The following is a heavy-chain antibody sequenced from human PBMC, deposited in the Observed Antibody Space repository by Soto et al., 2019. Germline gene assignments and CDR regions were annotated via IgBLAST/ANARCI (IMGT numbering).Heavy chain of an antibody. CDR3: GRDAPGYPGPHYFDYLTF. CDR2: IQGGNGNT. J-gene: IGHJ4*02. D-gene: IGHD4-17*01. Sequence: QVQLVQSGAELKKPGASVKVSCKASGNTFRNYAIHWVRQAPGQSLEWMGWIQGGNGNTKYSQRFQGRLTFTRDTSGATIYRKRSSLKWKNPVIFYCGRDAPGYPGPHYFDYLTFGGQGPLATVPS. CDR1: GNTFRNYA. V-gene: IGHV1-3*01.